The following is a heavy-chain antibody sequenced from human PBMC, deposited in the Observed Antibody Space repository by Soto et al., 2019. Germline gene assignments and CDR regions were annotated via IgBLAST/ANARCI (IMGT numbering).Heavy chain of an antibody. CDR2: INPNNGAT. Sequence: QVQLVQSGAEVKKPGASVKVSCKAPRYIFTAYFMHWVRQAHGQGLEWMGWINPNNGATHYGLSFQGRVTMTRDASISTAYMELSSLRSDGTAVYYCASHDPGARFVPWGQGTLVIVSS. D-gene: IGHD1-1*01. CDR3: ASHDPGARFVP. J-gene: IGHJ5*02. V-gene: IGHV1-2*02. CDR1: RYIFTAYF.